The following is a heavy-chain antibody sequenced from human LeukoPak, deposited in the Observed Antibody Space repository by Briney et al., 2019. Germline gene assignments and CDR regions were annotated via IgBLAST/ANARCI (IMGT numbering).Heavy chain of an antibody. CDR2: IYYSGST. CDR3: ARGAEYSSSWYVDY. Sequence: SETLSLTCTVSSGSISSYYWSWIRQPPGKGLEWIGYIYYSGSTNYNPSLKSRVTISVDTSKNQFSLKLSSVTAADTAVYYCARGAEYSSSWYVDYWGQGTLVTVSS. D-gene: IGHD6-13*01. CDR1: SGSISSYY. J-gene: IGHJ4*02. V-gene: IGHV4-59*01.